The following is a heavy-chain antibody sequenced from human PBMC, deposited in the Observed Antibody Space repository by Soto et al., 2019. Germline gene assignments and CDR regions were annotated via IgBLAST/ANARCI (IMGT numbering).Heavy chain of an antibody. CDR3: ARDPGNGETISYYYYYYGMDV. V-gene: IGHV3-21*01. D-gene: IGHD2-8*01. CDR2: ISSSSSYI. J-gene: IGHJ6*02. CDR1: GFTVSSYM. Sequence: PXECLRLSCAASGFTVSSYMVNGVRQAPGKGLEWVSSISSSSSYIYYADSVKGRFTISRDNAKNSLYLQMNSLRAEDTAVYYCARDPGNGETISYYYYYYGMDVWGQGTTVTVSS.